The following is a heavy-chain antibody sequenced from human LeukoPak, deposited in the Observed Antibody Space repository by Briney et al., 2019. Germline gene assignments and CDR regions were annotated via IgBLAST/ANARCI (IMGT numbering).Heavy chain of an antibody. J-gene: IGHJ3*02. CDR3: ARHCCSGPAKRVFDI. D-gene: IGHD2-15*01. CDR2: ISYSGNT. CDR1: GGSIISSDYH. V-gene: IGHV4-39*01. Sequence: SSETLSLTCTVSGGSIISSDYHWGWVRQPPGKGLEWIGAISYSGNTDYNPSLRSRVTISVDTSNNQFSLRLGSVTAADTAVHHCARHCCSGPAKRVFDIWGQGTMVTVSS.